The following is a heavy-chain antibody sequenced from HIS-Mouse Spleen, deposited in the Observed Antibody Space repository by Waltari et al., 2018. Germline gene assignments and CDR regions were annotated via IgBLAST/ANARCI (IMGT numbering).Heavy chain of an antibody. CDR3: AREIPYSSSWYDWYFDL. Sequence: QLQLQESGPGLVKPSETLSLTCTVSGGSISSSSYYWGWIRPPPGMGLEWIGRIYYSGSTSYTPSIKSRVTISVDTSKNQFSLKLSSVTAADTAVYYCAREIPYSSSWYDWYFDLWGRGTLVTVSS. J-gene: IGHJ2*01. CDR1: GGSISSSSYY. D-gene: IGHD6-13*01. CDR2: IYYSGST. V-gene: IGHV4-39*07.